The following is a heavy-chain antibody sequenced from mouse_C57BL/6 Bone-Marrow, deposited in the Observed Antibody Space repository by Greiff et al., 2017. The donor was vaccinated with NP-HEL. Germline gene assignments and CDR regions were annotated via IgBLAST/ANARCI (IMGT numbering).Heavy chain of an antibody. CDR1: GYAFSSSW. CDR3: ARWRLRRAMDY. J-gene: IGHJ4*01. V-gene: IGHV1-82*01. Sequence: QVQLQQSGPELVKPGASVKISCKASGYAFSSSWMNWVKQRPGKGLEWIGRIYPGDGDTNYNGKFKGKATLTADKSSGTAYMQLSSLTSEDSAVYFCARWRLRRAMDYWGQGTSVTVSS. CDR2: IYPGDGDT. D-gene: IGHD2-2*01.